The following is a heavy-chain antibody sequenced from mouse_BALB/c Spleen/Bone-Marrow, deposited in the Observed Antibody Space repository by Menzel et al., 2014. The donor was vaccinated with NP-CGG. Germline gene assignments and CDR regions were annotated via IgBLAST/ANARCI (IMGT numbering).Heavy chain of an antibody. CDR3: ARGGPFDY. J-gene: IGHJ2*01. V-gene: IGHV3-6*02. Sequence: VQLKQSGPGLVKPSQSLSLTCSVTGYSITSGYYWNWIRQFPGNKLEWMGYISYDGSNNYNPSLKNRISITRDTSKNQFFLKLNSVTTEDTATYYCARGGPFDYWGQGTTLTGST. CDR2: ISYDGSN. CDR1: GYSITSGYY.